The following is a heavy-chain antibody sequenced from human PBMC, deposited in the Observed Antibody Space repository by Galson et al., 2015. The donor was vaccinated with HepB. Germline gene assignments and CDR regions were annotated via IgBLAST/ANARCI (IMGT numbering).Heavy chain of an antibody. CDR1: GFTFSSYA. J-gene: IGHJ4*02. D-gene: IGHD6-13*01. Sequence: SLRLSCAASGFTFSSYAMSWVRQAPGKGLEWVSAISGSGGSTYYADSVKGRFTISRDNSKNTLYLQMNSLRAEDTAVYYCAKDLYSSSWRESEFDYWGQGTLVTVSS. CDR2: ISGSGGST. V-gene: IGHV3-23*01. CDR3: AKDLYSSSWRESEFDY.